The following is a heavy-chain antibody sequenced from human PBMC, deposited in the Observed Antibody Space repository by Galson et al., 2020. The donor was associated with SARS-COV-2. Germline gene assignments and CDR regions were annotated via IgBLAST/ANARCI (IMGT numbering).Heavy chain of an antibody. D-gene: IGHD4-17*01. CDR1: GGSISSSSYY. V-gene: IGHV4-39*01. CDR3: ARQEDDYGDYVFDY. Sequence: SETLSLTCTVSGGSISSSSYYWGWIRQPPGKGLEWIGSIYYSGSTYYNPSLKSRVTISVDTSKNQFSLKLSSVTAADTAVYYCARQEDDYGDYVFDYWGQGTLVTVSS. CDR2: IYYSGST. J-gene: IGHJ4*02.